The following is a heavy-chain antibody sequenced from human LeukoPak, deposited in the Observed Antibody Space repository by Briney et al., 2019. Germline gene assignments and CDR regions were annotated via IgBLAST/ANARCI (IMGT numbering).Heavy chain of an antibody. CDR1: GFTFSSYE. CDR3: ARPYYYGSGSYLDY. D-gene: IGHD3-10*01. CDR2: ISSSGSTI. Sequence: GGSLRLSCAASGFTFSSYEMNWVRQAPGKGLEWVSYISSSGSTIYYADSVKGRFTISRDNAKNSLYLQMNSLRAEDTAVYYCARPYYYGSGSYLDYWGQGTLVAVSS. V-gene: IGHV3-48*03. J-gene: IGHJ4*02.